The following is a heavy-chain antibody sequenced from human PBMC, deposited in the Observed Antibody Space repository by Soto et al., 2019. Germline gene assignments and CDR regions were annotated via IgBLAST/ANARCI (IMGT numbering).Heavy chain of an antibody. V-gene: IGHV1-69*04. J-gene: IGHJ3*02. Sequence: GASVKVSCKASGGTFSSYTISWVRQAPGQGLEWMGRIIPILGIANYAQKFQGRVTITADKSTSTAYMELSSLRSEDTAVYYCARDVGRHDAFDIWGQGTMVTVSS. D-gene: IGHD1-26*01. CDR2: IIPILGIA. CDR1: GGTFSSYT. CDR3: ARDVGRHDAFDI.